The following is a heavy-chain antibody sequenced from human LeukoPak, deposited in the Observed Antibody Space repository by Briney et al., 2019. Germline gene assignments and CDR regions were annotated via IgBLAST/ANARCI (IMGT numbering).Heavy chain of an antibody. CDR1: GGSISSGGYY. CDR3: ARITDRTIFGEIMHGFDV. J-gene: IGHJ3*01. D-gene: IGHD3-3*01. CDR2: IYHSGST. Sequence: SETLSLTCTVSGGSISSGGYYWSWIRQPPGKGLEWIGYIYHSGSTYYNPSLKSRVTISVDRSKNQFSLKLNSVTAADTAVYYCARITDRTIFGEIMHGFDVWGQGTPVTVSS. V-gene: IGHV4-30-2*01.